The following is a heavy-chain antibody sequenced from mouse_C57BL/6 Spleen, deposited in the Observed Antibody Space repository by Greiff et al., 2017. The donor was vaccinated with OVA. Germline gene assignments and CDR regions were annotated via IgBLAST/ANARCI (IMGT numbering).Heavy chain of an antibody. CDR1: GYTFTDYY. CDR3: ARSMGNWDGYYFDY. CDR2: INPNNGGT. Sequence: VQLQQSGPELVKPGASVKISCKASGYTFTDYYMNWVKQSHGKSLEWIGDINPNNGGTSYNQKFKGKATLTVDKSSSTAYMELRSLTSEDSAVYYCARSMGNWDGYYFDYWGQGTTLTVSS. J-gene: IGHJ2*01. V-gene: IGHV1-26*01. D-gene: IGHD4-1*01.